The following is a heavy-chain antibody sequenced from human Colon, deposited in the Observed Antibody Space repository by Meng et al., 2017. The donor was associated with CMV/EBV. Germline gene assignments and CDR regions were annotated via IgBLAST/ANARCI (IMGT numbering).Heavy chain of an antibody. J-gene: IGHJ4*02. CDR1: GFNFSNYW. CDR2: IKQNGSEQ. Sequence: ASGFNFSNYWMRWGRKALGKGVWWVANIKQNGSEQNYEDSVKGRFTISRDTARNALLLQMSSLRVVYSAVYYCVSDSEDYRASFDYWGQGTLVTVSS. CDR3: VSDSEDYRASFDY. D-gene: IGHD4-11*01. V-gene: IGHV3-7*01.